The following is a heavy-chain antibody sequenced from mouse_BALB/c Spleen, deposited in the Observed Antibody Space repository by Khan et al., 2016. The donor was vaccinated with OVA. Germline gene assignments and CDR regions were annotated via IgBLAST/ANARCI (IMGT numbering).Heavy chain of an antibody. J-gene: IGHJ3*01. CDR3: AREWAAWFPY. Sequence: QVQLKQSGAELARPGASVKLSCKASGYTFTDYYINWMKQRTGQGLEWIGEIYPGSGNIYYNEKFKGKATLTADKSSSTAYMQLNSLTSEDSAVYFCAREWAAWFPYWGQGTLVTVSA. CDR2: IYPGSGNI. CDR1: GYTFTDYY. V-gene: IGHV1-77*01.